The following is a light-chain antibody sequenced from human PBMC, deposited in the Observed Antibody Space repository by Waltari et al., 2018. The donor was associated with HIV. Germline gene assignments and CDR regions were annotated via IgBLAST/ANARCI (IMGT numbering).Light chain of an antibody. J-gene: IGLJ1*01. CDR1: SSAVGGCNS. CDR3: CSYAGSSTYV. V-gene: IGLV2-23*02. Sequence: QSALTQPASVSGSPGPSITIPCPGTSSAVGGCNSVSWYQQHPGKAPKLMIYDVSKRPSGVSNRFSGSKSGNTASLTISGLQAEDEADYYCCSYAGSSTYVFGTGTKVTVL. CDR2: DVS.